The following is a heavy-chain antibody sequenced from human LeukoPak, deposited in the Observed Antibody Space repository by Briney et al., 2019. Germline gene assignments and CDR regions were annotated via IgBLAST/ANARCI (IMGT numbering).Heavy chain of an antibody. CDR2: IYHGGST. D-gene: IGHD6-13*01. CDR3: AKKDSSWNLLNYYYYMDV. V-gene: IGHV4-38-2*02. CDR1: GYSISGGYY. Sequence: PAETLSLTCTVSGYSISGGYYWGWSRQPPGKGVEGIGTIYHGGSTYYNPSLESRVTISLDTSKNHFSLNLTSVTAADTAMYYCAKKDSSWNLLNYYYYMDVWGKGTTVTVSS. J-gene: IGHJ6*03.